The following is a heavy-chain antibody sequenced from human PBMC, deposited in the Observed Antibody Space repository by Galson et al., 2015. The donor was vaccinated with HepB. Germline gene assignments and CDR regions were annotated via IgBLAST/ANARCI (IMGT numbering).Heavy chain of an antibody. D-gene: IGHD2-8*01. CDR1: GFTFGDYA. V-gene: IGHV3-49*03. CDR2: IRSKAYGGTT. CDR3: TRASIVLMVYAIVEWFDP. Sequence: SLRLSCAASGFTFGDYAMSWFRQAPGKGLEWVGFIRSKAYGGTTEYAASVKGRFTISRDDSKSIAYLQMNSLKTEDTAVYYCTRASIVLMVYAIVEWFDPWGQGTLVTVSS. J-gene: IGHJ5*02.